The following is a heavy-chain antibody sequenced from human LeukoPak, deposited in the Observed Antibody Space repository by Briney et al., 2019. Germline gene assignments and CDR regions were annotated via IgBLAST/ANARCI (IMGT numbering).Heavy chain of an antibody. D-gene: IGHD6-13*01. CDR2: IYPGDSDT. CDR1: GYSFTSYW. CDR3: ARGGIAAASEYFQH. J-gene: IGHJ1*01. Sequence: GESLKISCKGSGYSFTSYWIAWVRQMPGKGLEWMGIIYPGDSDTRYSPSFRGQVTISVDKSITTAYLQWSSLKASDTAMYFCARGGIAAASEYFQHWGQGTPVIVSS. V-gene: IGHV5-51*01.